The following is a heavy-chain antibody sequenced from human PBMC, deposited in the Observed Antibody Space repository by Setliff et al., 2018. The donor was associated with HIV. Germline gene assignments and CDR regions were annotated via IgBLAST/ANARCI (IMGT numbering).Heavy chain of an antibody. V-gene: IGHV4-39*07. CDR2: IYHSGTT. D-gene: IGHD3-3*01. Sequence: KTSETLSLTCTVSGGSISGSSYYWGWIRQPPGKGLEWIGSIYHSGTTTYNPSLKRLVTISVDTSKNQFSLKLSSVTAADTAVYYCARSPTNTYYNFWSGYPYFDYWGQGTLVTVSS. CDR3: ARSPTNTYYNFWSGYPYFDY. CDR1: GGSISGSSYY. J-gene: IGHJ4*02.